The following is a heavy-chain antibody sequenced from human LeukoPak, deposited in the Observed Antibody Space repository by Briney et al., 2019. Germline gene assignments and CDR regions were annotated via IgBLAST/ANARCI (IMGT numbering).Heavy chain of an antibody. CDR2: ISGSGGST. D-gene: IGHD3-10*01. CDR1: GFTFSSSA. CDR3: AKERGSGSYYDYYYYMDV. Sequence: PGGSLRLSCAASGFTFSSSAMSWVRQAPGKGLEWVSAISGSGGSTYYADSVKGRFTISRDNSKNTLYLQMNSLRADDTAVYYCAKERGSGSYYDYYYYMDVWGKGTTVTVSS. J-gene: IGHJ6*03. V-gene: IGHV3-23*01.